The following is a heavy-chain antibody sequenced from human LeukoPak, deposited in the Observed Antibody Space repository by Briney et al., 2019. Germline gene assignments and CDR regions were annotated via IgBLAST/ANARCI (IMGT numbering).Heavy chain of an antibody. Sequence: KPSETLSLTCIVSGGSINSYYWSWIRQAPGKGLEWIGHIYYTGGEINYNPSLKSRLTISVDTSKNQFSLMLTSVTATDTAVYYCARQPAATAAFDIWAQGTMVTVSS. J-gene: IGHJ3*02. V-gene: IGHV4-59*08. CDR2: IYYTGGEI. CDR1: GGSINSYY. CDR3: ARQPAATAAFDI. D-gene: IGHD5-18*01.